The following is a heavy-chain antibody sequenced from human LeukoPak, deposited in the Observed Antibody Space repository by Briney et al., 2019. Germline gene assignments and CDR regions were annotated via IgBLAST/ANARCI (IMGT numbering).Heavy chain of an antibody. V-gene: IGHV3-7*01. CDR1: GFSVSSNY. Sequence: PGGSLRLSCAASGFSVSSNYMSWVRQAPGKGLEWVANIKRDGSGKYYVDSVKGRFTISRDNAKNSLYLQMNSLRAEDTAVYYCARDATPGYYPYYWGQGTLVTVSS. CDR2: IKRDGSGK. CDR3: ARDATPGYYPYY. J-gene: IGHJ4*02. D-gene: IGHD3-10*01.